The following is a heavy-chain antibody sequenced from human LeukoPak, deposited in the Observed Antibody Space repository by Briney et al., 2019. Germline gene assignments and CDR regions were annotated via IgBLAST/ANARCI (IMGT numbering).Heavy chain of an antibody. CDR3: ASAGTLGYCSGGSCPNWFDP. D-gene: IGHD2-15*01. Sequence: GASVKVSCKASGGTFSSYVISWVRQAPGQGLEWMRSIIPIHGIANYAQKFQGRVTITADKSTSTAYMELSSLRSEDTAVYYCASAGTLGYCSGGSCPNWFDPWGQGTLVTVSS. CDR1: GGTFSSYV. V-gene: IGHV1-69*04. CDR2: IIPIHGIA. J-gene: IGHJ5*02.